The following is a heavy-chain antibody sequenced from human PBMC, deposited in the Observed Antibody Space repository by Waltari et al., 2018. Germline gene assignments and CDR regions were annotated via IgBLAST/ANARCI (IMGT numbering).Heavy chain of an antibody. V-gene: IGHV3-74*01. CDR2: SNGHGSSR. J-gene: IGHJ2*01. CDR3: ARGARRATQTTGWWYVDL. Sequence: RAPGKGLEWVSRSNGHGSSRSYADSEKRRFTSPKYNAKNKEYLQMNSLRADDTAIYYYARGARRATQTTGWWYVDLWGRGTLVTVSS. D-gene: IGHD4-17*01.